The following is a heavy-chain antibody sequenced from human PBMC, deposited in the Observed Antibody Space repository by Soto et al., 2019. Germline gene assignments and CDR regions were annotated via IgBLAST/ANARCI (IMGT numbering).Heavy chain of an antibody. D-gene: IGHD2-21*01. CDR2: TSNSATTI. CDR1: GFTFSGYY. J-gene: IGHJ6*03. Sequence: PGGSLRLSCAASGFTFSGYYMSWIRQAPGKGLEWVSYTSNSATTISYADSVKGRFTISRDNAKNSLYLQMNSLRAEDTAVYYCARVRLPKSPYSDSYYYYMDVWGKGTTVTVSS. CDR3: ARVRLPKSPYSDSYYYYMDV. V-gene: IGHV3-11*01.